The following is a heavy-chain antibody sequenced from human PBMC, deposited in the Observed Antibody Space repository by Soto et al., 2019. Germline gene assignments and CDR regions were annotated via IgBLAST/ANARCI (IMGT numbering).Heavy chain of an antibody. CDR3: AGGGRAKWRVRGGYYFDY. J-gene: IGHJ4*02. V-gene: IGHV3-7*01. Sequence: EVQLVESGGGLVQPGGSLRLSCAASGFTFSSYWMSWVRQAPGKGLEWVANIKQDGSEKYYVDSVKGRFTISRDNAKNSLYLQMNRLGVADKGSYYCAGGGRAKWRVRGGYYFDYWGQGTLVTVSS. D-gene: IGHD6-19*01. CDR1: GFTFSSYW. CDR2: IKQDGSEK.